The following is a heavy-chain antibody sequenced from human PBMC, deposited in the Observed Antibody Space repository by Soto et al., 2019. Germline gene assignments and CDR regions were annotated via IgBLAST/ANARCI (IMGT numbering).Heavy chain of an antibody. Sequence: ASVKVSCKGSGYTFIGYYIHWVRQAPGQGLEWMGWIDPHSGVTNYAQQFQGRVTMTRDTSISTAYMELNSLRSGDMAVYYCARDSSGHTYGVVWGPGTLVTVSS. CDR2: IDPHSGVT. J-gene: IGHJ1*01. CDR1: GYTFIGYY. D-gene: IGHD2-8*01. V-gene: IGHV1-2*02. CDR3: ARDSSGHTYGVV.